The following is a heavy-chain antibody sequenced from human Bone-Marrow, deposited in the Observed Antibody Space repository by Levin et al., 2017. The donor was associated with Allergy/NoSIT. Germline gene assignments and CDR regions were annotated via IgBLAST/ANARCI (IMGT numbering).Heavy chain of an antibody. D-gene: IGHD3-10*01. CDR2: IFRSGDT. V-gene: IGHV4-30-2*01. CDR1: GGSISSAGSS. J-gene: IGHJ4*02. Sequence: SETLSLTCAVSGGSISSAGSSWNWIRQPPAKGLEWIGYIFRSGDTYYNPSLKSRVTISIDTSKNQFSLKLNSVTAADTAVYYCARGAGTEGDWGQGTLVTVSS. CDR3: ARGAGTEGD.